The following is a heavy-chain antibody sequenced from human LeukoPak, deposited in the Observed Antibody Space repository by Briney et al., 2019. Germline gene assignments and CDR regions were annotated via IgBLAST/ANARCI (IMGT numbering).Heavy chain of an antibody. D-gene: IGHD3-3*01. V-gene: IGHV1-69-2*01. Sequence: ASVKVSCKVSGYTFTDYYMHGVQQAPGKGLEWMGLVDPEDGETIYAEKFQGRVTITAETSTSTAYMEQCSLRSADTAVYYCAIGLGGVRDYWGQGTLVTVSS. CDR1: GYTFTDYY. CDR3: AIGLGGVRDY. J-gene: IGHJ4*02. CDR2: VDPEDGET.